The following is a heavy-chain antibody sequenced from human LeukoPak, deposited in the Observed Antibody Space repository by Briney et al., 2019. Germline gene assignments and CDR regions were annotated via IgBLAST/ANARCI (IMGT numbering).Heavy chain of an antibody. CDR3: ARITMVRGTHAFDI. Sequence: GGSLRLSCAASGFTFSNYWMSWVRQAPGKGLEWVANIDQDGSVKYYVDSVKGRFTISRDNSKTTLYLQMNSLRAEDTAVYYCARITMVRGTHAFDIWGQGTMVTVSS. D-gene: IGHD3-10*01. CDR2: IDQDGSVK. V-gene: IGHV3-7*02. J-gene: IGHJ3*02. CDR1: GFTFSNYW.